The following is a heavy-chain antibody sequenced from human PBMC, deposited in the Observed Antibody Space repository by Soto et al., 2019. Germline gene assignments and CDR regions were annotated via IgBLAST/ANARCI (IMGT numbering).Heavy chain of an antibody. J-gene: IGHJ6*02. CDR2: IIAIFGTV. CDR1: GGTFSSYA. Sequence: QVQLVQSGAEVKKPGSSVKVSCKASGGTFSSYAINWVRQAPGQGLEWMGGIIAIFGTVNYAQKFQGRVRITADESTSTAYMELSSLRSEDTAVYYCARADGVATPICYYYGMDVWGQGTTVTVSS. V-gene: IGHV1-69*01. CDR3: ARADGVATPICYYYGMDV. D-gene: IGHD5-12*01.